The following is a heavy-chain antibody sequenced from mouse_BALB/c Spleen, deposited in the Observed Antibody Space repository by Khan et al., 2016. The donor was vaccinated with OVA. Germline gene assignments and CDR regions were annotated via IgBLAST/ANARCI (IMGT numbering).Heavy chain of an antibody. Sequence: EVKLEESGPGLVKPSQSLSLTCTVTGYAITSDYAWNWIRQFPGNKLEWMGYIKYSGSTSYNPFLKSRISITRDTSKNQFFLQLNSVTNEDTATYYCARSGTISTVVVTDFDFWGQGTTLTVSS. CDR2: IKYSGST. J-gene: IGHJ2*01. CDR3: ARSGTISTVVVTDFDF. CDR1: GYAITSDYA. V-gene: IGHV3-2*02. D-gene: IGHD1-1*01.